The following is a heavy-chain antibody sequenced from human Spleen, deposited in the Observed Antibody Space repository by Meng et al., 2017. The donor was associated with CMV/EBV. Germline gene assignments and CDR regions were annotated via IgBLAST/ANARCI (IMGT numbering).Heavy chain of an antibody. V-gene: IGHV3-7*01. D-gene: IGHD3-9*01. J-gene: IGHJ4*02. CDR3: AREGDKNGDYKYGPLGY. CDR1: GFTFRSYW. CDR2: ISEDARSR. Sequence: GESLKISCITSGFTFRSYWMNWVRQAPGKGLEWVAHISEDARSRNYVDSVRGRFTISRDNAKNSVSLQMNSLRAEDTAVYYCAREGDKNGDYKYGPLGYWSQGMLVTVSS.